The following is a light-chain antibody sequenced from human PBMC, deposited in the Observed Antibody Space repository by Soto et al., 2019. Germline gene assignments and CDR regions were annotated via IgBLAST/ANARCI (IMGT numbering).Light chain of an antibody. CDR3: QSYDSSLSGSEV. CDR1: SSNIGAGHD. J-gene: IGLJ1*01. CDR2: GNG. Sequence: QSVLTQPPSVSGAPGQRVTISCTGSSSNIGAGHDVHWYQHLPGTAPKLLIYGNGNRPSGVPDRFSGSKSGTSASLAITGLQAEDEVDYYCQSYDSSLSGSEVFGTGTKLTVL. V-gene: IGLV1-40*01.